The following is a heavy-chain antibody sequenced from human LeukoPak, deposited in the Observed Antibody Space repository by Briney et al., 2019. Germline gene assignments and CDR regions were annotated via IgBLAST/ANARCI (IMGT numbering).Heavy chain of an antibody. D-gene: IGHD5-12*01. CDR1: GDSISRSPLF. CDR2: LAYSGTT. Sequence: SETLSLTCSVSGDSISRSPLFWAWYRQPPGKGLEWVGSLAYSGTTYYNPSLKSRVTISVDTSKNQFSLKLSSVTAADTAVYYCARRRQLSANFLIVAHRRGYYFDHWGQGTLVTVSS. V-gene: IGHV4-39*07. CDR3: ARRRQLSANFLIVAHRRGYYFDH. J-gene: IGHJ4*02.